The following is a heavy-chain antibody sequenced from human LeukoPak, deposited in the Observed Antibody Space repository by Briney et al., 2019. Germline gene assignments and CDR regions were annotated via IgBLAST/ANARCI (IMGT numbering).Heavy chain of an antibody. Sequence: SETLSLACTVSGGSISSYYWSWIRQPPGKGLEWIGYIYYSGSTNYNLSLKSRVTVSVDTSKNQFSLKLSSVTAADTAVYYCARAIGSMVRGPYYYYYYYMDVWGEGTTATVSS. D-gene: IGHD3-10*01. CDR3: ARAIGSMVRGPYYYYYYYMDV. CDR1: GGSISSYY. CDR2: IYYSGST. V-gene: IGHV4-59*01. J-gene: IGHJ6*03.